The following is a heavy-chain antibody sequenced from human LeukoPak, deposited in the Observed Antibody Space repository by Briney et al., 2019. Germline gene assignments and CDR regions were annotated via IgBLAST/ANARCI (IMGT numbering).Heavy chain of an antibody. J-gene: IGHJ4*02. V-gene: IGHV3-23*01. D-gene: IGHD5-12*01. CDR1: GFTFSSYA. CDR2: ISGSGGST. CDR3: ARMGYGDRLYYFDH. Sequence: GGSLRLSCAASGFTFSSYAMSWVRQAPGKGLEWVSAISGSGGSTYYADSVKGRFIISRDSSKNTLYLRVNSLRAEDTAIYYCARMGYGDRLYYFDHWGQGTLVTVSS.